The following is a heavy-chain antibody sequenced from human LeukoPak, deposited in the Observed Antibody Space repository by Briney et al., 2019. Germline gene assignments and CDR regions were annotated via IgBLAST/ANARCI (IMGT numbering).Heavy chain of an antibody. J-gene: IGHJ4*02. Sequence: SETLSLTCTVSGGSIATYYWSWIRQPPGKGLEWIGYIYYNGHTDYNPSLKSRVTISVHTSKNQFSLKLSSVTAADTAVYYCARRRWNFDYWGQGTLVTVSS. CDR2: IYYNGHT. D-gene: IGHD2-15*01. CDR1: GGSIATYY. V-gene: IGHV4-59*01. CDR3: ARRRWNFDY.